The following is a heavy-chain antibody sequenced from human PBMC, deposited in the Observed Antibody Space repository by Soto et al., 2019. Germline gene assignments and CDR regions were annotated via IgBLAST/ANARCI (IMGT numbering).Heavy chain of an antibody. Sequence: QVQLVQSGAEEKKPGASVTVSCKASGYTFTSYAMHWVRQDPGQRLEWMGWINAGNGNTKYSQKFQGRVTITRDTSASTAYMELSSLRSEDTAVYYCARSIVVVTALDYWGQGTLVTVSS. J-gene: IGHJ4*02. CDR2: INAGNGNT. V-gene: IGHV1-3*05. D-gene: IGHD2-21*02. CDR3: ARSIVVVTALDY. CDR1: GYTFTSYA.